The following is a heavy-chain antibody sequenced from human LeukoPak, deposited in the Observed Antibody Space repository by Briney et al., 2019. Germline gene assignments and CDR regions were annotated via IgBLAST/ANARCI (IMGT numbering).Heavy chain of an antibody. D-gene: IGHD2-8*01. Sequence: PGGSLRLSCAASGFTFSSYAMSWVRQAPGKGLEWVSAISGSGGSTYYADSVKGRFTISRDNSKNTLYLQMNSLRAEDTAVYYCAKAEKVLTRRQYYYYMDVWGKGTTVTVSS. CDR3: AKAEKVLTRRQYYYYMDV. CDR1: GFTFSSYA. CDR2: ISGSGGST. V-gene: IGHV3-23*01. J-gene: IGHJ6*03.